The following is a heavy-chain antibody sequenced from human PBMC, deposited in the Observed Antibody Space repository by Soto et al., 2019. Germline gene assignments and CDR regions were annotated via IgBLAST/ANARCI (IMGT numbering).Heavy chain of an antibody. CDR2: ISGSGGST. Sequence: EVQLLESGGGLLQPRGSLRLSCAASGFTFSSYAMSWVRQAPGKGLEWVSTISGSGGSTYYADSLKGRFTISRDNSKNTLFLQMSSQRAEDTAVYYCAKEAVSGWYYFDYWGPGTLVTVSS. CDR1: GFTFSSYA. D-gene: IGHD6-19*01. J-gene: IGHJ4*02. V-gene: IGHV3-23*01. CDR3: AKEAVSGWYYFDY.